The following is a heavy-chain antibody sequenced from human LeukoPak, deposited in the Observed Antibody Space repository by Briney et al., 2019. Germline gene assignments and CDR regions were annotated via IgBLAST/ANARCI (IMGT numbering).Heavy chain of an antibody. V-gene: IGHV1-46*01. CDR2: INPSGGST. Sequence: ASVKVSCKASGYTFTSYYMHWVRQAPGQGLEWMGIINPSGGSTSYAQKFQGRVTMTRDMSTSTVYMELSSLRSEDTAVYYCARDLYYDSSGHGEEFDYWGQGTLVTVSS. CDR1: GYTFTSYY. J-gene: IGHJ4*02. D-gene: IGHD3-22*01. CDR3: ARDLYYDSSGHGEEFDY.